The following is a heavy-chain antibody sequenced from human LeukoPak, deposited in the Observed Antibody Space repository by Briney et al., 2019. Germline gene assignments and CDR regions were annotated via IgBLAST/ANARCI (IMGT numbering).Heavy chain of an antibody. Sequence: SETLSLTCTVSGGSINSGSYYWSWIRQPAGKGLEWIGRIYTSGSTNYNPSLKSRVTISVDTSKNQFSLKLSSVTAADTAVYYCAGSTYYYGSGSYYNPLDYWGQGTLVTVSS. V-gene: IGHV4-61*02. CDR2: IYTSGST. D-gene: IGHD3-10*01. J-gene: IGHJ4*02. CDR1: GGSINSGSYY. CDR3: AGSTYYYGSGSYYNPLDY.